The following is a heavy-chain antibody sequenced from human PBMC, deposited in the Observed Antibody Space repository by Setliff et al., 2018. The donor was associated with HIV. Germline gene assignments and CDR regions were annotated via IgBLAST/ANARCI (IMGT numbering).Heavy chain of an antibody. CDR1: GFTFIDYA. V-gene: IGHV3-21*01. CDR3: ARSRSTRDAFDI. Sequence: GESLKISCTASGFTFIDYALNWVRQAPGKGLEWVSSISSSGSYIYYAESVKGRFTISRDNSLYLQMDSLRAEDTAVYYCARSRSTRDAFDIWGRGTMVTVSS. J-gene: IGHJ3*02. CDR2: ISSSGSYI. D-gene: IGHD2-2*01.